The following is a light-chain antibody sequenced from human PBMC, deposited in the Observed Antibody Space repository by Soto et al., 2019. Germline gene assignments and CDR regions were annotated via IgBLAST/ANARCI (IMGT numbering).Light chain of an antibody. CDR2: GAS. J-gene: IGKJ1*01. CDR1: QSVSSSY. CDR3: QQYGSSPTWT. Sequence: ENVLSQSPGTLSLSQGERATLSCRAIQSVSSSYLAWYQQKPGQAPRLLIYGASSRATGIPDRFSGSGSGTDFTLTISRLEPEDFAVYYCQQYGSSPTWTFGQGTKVDIK. V-gene: IGKV3-20*01.